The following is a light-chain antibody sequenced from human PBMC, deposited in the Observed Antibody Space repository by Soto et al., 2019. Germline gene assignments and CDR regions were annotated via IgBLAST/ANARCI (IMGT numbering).Light chain of an antibody. Sequence: DIQMTQSPSTLSASVGDRVTINCRASQSISRWVAWYQQKSGKAPKLLIYDASNLESGVPSRFSGSGYGTEFTLTISSLQPDEFATYYCQQYQSFSPLTFGGGTKVEI. CDR3: QQYQSFSPLT. CDR2: DAS. CDR1: QSISRW. J-gene: IGKJ4*01. V-gene: IGKV1-5*01.